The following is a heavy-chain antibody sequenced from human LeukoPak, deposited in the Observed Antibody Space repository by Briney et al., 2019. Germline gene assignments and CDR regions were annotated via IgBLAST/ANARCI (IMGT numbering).Heavy chain of an antibody. CDR2: IYYSGST. J-gene: IGHJ4*02. D-gene: IGHD3-22*01. CDR3: ARCSYDSSGYLIDY. Sequence: PSETLSLTCAVYGGSFSGYYWGWIRQPPGKGLEWIGYIYYSGSTNYNPSLKSRVTISVDTSKNQFSLKLSSVTAADTAVYYCARCSYDSSGYLIDYWGQGTLVTVSS. V-gene: IGHV4-59*01. CDR1: GGSFSGYY.